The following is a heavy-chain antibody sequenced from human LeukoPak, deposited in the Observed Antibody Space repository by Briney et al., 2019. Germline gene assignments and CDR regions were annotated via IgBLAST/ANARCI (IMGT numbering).Heavy chain of an antibody. CDR1: GFAFSSFA. D-gene: IGHD6-19*01. Sequence: PGGSLRLSCAASGFAFSSFAMGWVRQSPGKGLEWLSTINGGGNTTFYADSVKGRFTISRDNSKNTLYLHMDSLRSDDTAIYYCTKELHVAVAVADYYYFYMDVWGRGTAVTVSS. V-gene: IGHV3-23*01. J-gene: IGHJ6*03. CDR3: TKELHVAVAVADYYYFYMDV. CDR2: INGGGNTT.